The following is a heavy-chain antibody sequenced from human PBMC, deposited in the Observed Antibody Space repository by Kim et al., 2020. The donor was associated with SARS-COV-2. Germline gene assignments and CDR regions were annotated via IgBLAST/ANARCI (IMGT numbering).Heavy chain of an antibody. D-gene: IGHD4-17*01. V-gene: IGHV4-31*03. CDR2: IYYSGST. CDR3: ATATVAYGDYIYYFDY. J-gene: IGHJ4*02. CDR1: GGSISSGGYY. Sequence: SETLSLTCTVSGGSISSGGYYWSWIRQHPGKGLEWIGYIYYSGSTYYNPSLKSRVTISVDTSKNQFSLKLSSVTAADTAVYYCATATVAYGDYIYYFDYSGQGTLVTVSS.